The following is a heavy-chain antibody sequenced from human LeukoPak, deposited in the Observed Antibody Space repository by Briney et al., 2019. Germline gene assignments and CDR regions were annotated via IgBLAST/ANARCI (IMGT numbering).Heavy chain of an antibody. Sequence: GGSLRLSCAASGFTFSSYSMNWVRQAPGKGLEWVSYISSSSSTIYYPDSVKGRFTISRDSAKNSLYLQMNSLRAEDTAVYYCARESYYDILTGSSLFDYWGQGTLDTVSS. D-gene: IGHD3-9*01. V-gene: IGHV3-48*01. J-gene: IGHJ4*02. CDR3: ARESYYDILTGSSLFDY. CDR1: GFTFSSYS. CDR2: ISSSSSTI.